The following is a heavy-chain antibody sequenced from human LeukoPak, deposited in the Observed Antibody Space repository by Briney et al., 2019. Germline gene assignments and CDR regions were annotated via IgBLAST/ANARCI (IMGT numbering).Heavy chain of an antibody. CDR2: IIPIFGTT. CDR1: EDTFNSYA. V-gene: IGHV1-69*01. J-gene: IGHJ4*02. Sequence: SVTVSCKASEDTFNSYAISWVRQAPGQGLEWMGGIIPIFGTTSYAQNFQGRVTITADESTSTAYMDLNSLRSDDTAVYYCAGNSIRGRYCTSSNCYDPFDDWGQGTLVTVSS. CDR3: AGNSIRGRYCTSSNCYDPFDD. D-gene: IGHD2-2*01.